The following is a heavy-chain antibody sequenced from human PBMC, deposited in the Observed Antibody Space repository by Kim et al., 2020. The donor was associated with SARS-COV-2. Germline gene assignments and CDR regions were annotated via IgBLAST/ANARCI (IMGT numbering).Heavy chain of an antibody. Sequence: KGRFTISRDNSKNTLYLQMNSLRAEDTAVYYCAKASAVAGYYYYYGMDVWGQGTTVTVSS. V-gene: IGHV3-30*02. CDR3: AKASAVAGYYYYYGMDV. J-gene: IGHJ6*02. D-gene: IGHD6-19*01.